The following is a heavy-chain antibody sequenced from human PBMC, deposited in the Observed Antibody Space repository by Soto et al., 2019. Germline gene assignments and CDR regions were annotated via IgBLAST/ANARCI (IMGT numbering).Heavy chain of an antibody. CDR2: IIPIFGTA. D-gene: IGHD3-16*01. Sequence: SVKVSCKASGGTFSSYAISWVRQAPGQGLEWMGGIIPIFGTANYAQNFQGRVTMTADTSTSTIYMDLSSLRSEDTAVYYCTRTLTPNPAEYFQHWGQGTLVTVSS. CDR3: TRTLTPNPAEYFQH. V-gene: IGHV1-69*06. J-gene: IGHJ1*01. CDR1: GGTFSSYA.